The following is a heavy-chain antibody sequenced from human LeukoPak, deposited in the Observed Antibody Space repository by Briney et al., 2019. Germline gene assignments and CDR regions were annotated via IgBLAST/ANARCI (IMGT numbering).Heavy chain of an antibody. Sequence: GGSLRLSCAASGFTFSSYAMHWVRQAPGKGLEWVAVISYDGSNKYYADSVKGRFTISRDNSKNTLYLQMNSLRAEDTAVYYCARGCSSTSCYSLYYYYYYGMDVWGQGTTVTVSS. V-gene: IGHV3-30-3*01. D-gene: IGHD2-2*01. CDR3: ARGCSSTSCYSLYYYYYYGMDV. J-gene: IGHJ6*02. CDR2: ISYDGSNK. CDR1: GFTFSSYA.